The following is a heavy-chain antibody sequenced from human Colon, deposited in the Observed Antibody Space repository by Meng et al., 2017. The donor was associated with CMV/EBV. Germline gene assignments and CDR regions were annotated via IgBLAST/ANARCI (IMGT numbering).Heavy chain of an antibody. CDR3: ARVVFYSSSSFFDY. CDR1: GFIFSSYD. J-gene: IGHJ4*02. Sequence: GESLKISCAASGFIFSSYDMHWVRQATGKGLEWVSGIGTTSDTYYPGSVKGRFTISRENAKNSLYLQMNSLRAGDTAVYYCARVVFYSSSSFFDYWGQGTLVTVSS. D-gene: IGHD6-6*01. CDR2: IGTTSDT. V-gene: IGHV3-13*01.